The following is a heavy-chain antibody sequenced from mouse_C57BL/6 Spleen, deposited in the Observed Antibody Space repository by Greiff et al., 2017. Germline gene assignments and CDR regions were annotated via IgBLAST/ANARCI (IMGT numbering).Heavy chain of an antibody. J-gene: IGHJ1*03. CDR1: GYTFTDYY. Sequence: VQLQQSGAELVRPGASVKLSCKASGYTFTDYYINWVKQRPGQGLEWIARIYPGSGNTYYNEKFKGKATLTAEKSSSTAYMQLSSLTSEDSAVYFCARGGATVVAPRWYFDVWGTGTTVTGSS. D-gene: IGHD1-1*01. CDR2: IYPGSGNT. CDR3: ARGGATVVAPRWYFDV. V-gene: IGHV1-76*01.